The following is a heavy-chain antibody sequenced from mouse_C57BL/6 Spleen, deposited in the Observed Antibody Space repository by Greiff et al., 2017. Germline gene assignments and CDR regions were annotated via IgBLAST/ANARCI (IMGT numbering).Heavy chain of an antibody. Sequence: QVQLQQPGAELVKPGASVKLSCKASGYTFTSYWMHWVKQRPGRGLEWIVRIDPNSGGTKYNEKFKSKATLTVDKPSSTAYMQLSSLTSEDSAVYYCAREIASHWYFDVWGTGTTVTVSS. J-gene: IGHJ1*03. D-gene: IGHD6-1*01. CDR2: IDPNSGGT. CDR3: AREIASHWYFDV. CDR1: GYTFTSYW. V-gene: IGHV1-72*01.